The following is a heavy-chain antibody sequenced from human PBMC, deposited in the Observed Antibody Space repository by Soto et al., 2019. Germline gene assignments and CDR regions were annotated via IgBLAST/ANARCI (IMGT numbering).Heavy chain of an antibody. CDR1: GGSISSGGYY. V-gene: IGHV4-31*03. CDR2: IYYSGST. D-gene: IGHD3-22*01. J-gene: IGHJ6*02. CDR3: ARDLRYYYDSSGYYSDYYYGMDV. Sequence: SETLSLTCTVSGGSISSGGYYWSWIRQHPGKGLEWIGYIYYSGSTYYNPSLKSRVTISVDTSKNQFSLKLSSVTAADTAVYYCARDLRYYYDSSGYYSDYYYGMDVWGQGTTVTVSS.